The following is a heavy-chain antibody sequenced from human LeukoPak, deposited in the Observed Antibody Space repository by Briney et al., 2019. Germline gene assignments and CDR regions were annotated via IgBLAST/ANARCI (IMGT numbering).Heavy chain of an antibody. J-gene: IGHJ3*02. D-gene: IGHD5-24*01. CDR1: GFTFSSYE. Sequence: GGSLRLSCAASGFTFSSYEMNWVRQAPGKGLEWVSYISSSGSTIYYADSVKGRFAISRDNAKNSLYLQMNSLRAEDTAVYYCARDGYNRGDAFDIWGQGTMVTVSS. V-gene: IGHV3-48*03. CDR3: ARDGYNRGDAFDI. CDR2: ISSSGSTI.